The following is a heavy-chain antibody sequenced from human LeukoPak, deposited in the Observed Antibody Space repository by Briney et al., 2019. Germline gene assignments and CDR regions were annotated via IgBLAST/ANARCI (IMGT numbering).Heavy chain of an antibody. Sequence: GESLKISCKGSGYSFTSYWIGWARQMRGKGLEWMGIIYPGDSDTRYSPSFQGQVTNSADKSISTAYLQWSSLKASDTATYYCARRFDTSGYFQNWGQGTLVTVSS. CDR1: GYSFTSYW. V-gene: IGHV5-51*01. J-gene: IGHJ1*01. CDR3: ARRFDTSGYFQN. D-gene: IGHD3-22*01. CDR2: IYPGDSDT.